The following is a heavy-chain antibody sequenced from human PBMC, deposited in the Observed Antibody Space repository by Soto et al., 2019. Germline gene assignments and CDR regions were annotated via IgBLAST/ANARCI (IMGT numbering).Heavy chain of an antibody. CDR1: GLTFYIYA. V-gene: IGHV3-21*06. Sequence: PAGSMRISRAASGLTFYIYAMSGILKTHGKGLEWVSTSSTSSSIIFYADSVKGRFTVSRDNAKNTLYLQMDNLRAEDTTVYFCARGLGGVPVAADLDYWGQGT. J-gene: IGHJ4*02. CDR2: SSTSSSII. CDR3: ARGLGGVPVAADLDY. D-gene: IGHD3-10*01.